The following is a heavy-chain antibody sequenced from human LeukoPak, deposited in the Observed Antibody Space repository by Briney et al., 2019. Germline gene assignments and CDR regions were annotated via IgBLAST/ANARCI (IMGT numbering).Heavy chain of an antibody. CDR1: GFTFSSYA. J-gene: IGHJ4*02. CDR3: AKSVVVITFRFDD. CDR2: ISGSGDNT. Sequence: GGSLRLSCAASGFTFSSYAMSWVRQAPGKGLEWVSGISGSGDNTYYADSVKGRFTISRDNSKNTLYVQVNSLGTDDTAIYYCAKSVVVITFRFDDWGQGALVTVSS. D-gene: IGHD2-15*01. V-gene: IGHV3-23*01.